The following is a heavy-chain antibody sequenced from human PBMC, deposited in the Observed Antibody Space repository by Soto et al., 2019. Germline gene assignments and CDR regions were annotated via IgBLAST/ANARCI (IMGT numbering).Heavy chain of an antibody. CDR2: INAGNGNT. CDR1: GYTFTSYA. J-gene: IGHJ6*02. CDR3: ASSYCISTSCPPYYGMDV. V-gene: IGHV1-3*05. Sequence: QVQLVQSGAEEKKPGASVKVSCKASGYTFTSYAMHWVRQAPGQRLEWMGWINAGNGNTKYSQKFQDRVTITRDTSASTAYMELSSLRSEDTAVYYCASSYCISTSCPPYYGMDVWGQGTTVTVSS. D-gene: IGHD2-2*01.